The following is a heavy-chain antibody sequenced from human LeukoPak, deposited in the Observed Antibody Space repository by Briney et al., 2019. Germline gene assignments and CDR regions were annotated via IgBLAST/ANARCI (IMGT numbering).Heavy chain of an antibody. Sequence: GGSLRLSCAASGFTFSSYGMHWVRQAPGKGLEWVAVISYDGSNKYYADSVKGRFTISRDNSKNTLYLQMNSLRAEDTAVYYCARDPVGTDGSYYEFDYWGQGTLVTVSS. D-gene: IGHD1-26*01. CDR1: GFTFSSYG. V-gene: IGHV3-30*03. CDR2: ISYDGSNK. CDR3: ARDPVGTDGSYYEFDY. J-gene: IGHJ4*02.